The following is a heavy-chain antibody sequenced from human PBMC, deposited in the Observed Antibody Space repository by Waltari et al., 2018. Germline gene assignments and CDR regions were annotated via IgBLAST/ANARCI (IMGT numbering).Heavy chain of an antibody. D-gene: IGHD2-15*01. CDR3: ARGGCSGGSCYFYWYFDL. Sequence: QVQLVQSGAEVKKPGASVKVSCKASGYTFTSYAMHWVRQAPGQRLEWMGWINAGNGNTKYSQKFQGRGTITRDTSASTAYMELSSLRSEDTAVYYCARGGCSGGSCYFYWYFDLWGRGTLVTVSS. J-gene: IGHJ2*01. CDR1: GYTFTSYA. CDR2: INAGNGNT. V-gene: IGHV1-3*01.